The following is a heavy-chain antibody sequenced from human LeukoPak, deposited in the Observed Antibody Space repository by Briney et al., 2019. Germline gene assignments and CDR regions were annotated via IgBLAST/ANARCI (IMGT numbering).Heavy chain of an antibody. D-gene: IGHD1-26*01. CDR3: AREGGSFLRYFDS. CDR1: GFTFSIYW. V-gene: IGHV3-74*01. J-gene: IGHJ4*02. CDR2: ISSDESST. Sequence: TGGSLRLSCAASGFTFSIYWMHWVRQAPGEGLVWVSRISSDESSTNYADSVKGRFTISRDNTKNTLYLQMNSLRAEDTAVYFCAREGGSFLRYFDSWGQGTLVTVSS.